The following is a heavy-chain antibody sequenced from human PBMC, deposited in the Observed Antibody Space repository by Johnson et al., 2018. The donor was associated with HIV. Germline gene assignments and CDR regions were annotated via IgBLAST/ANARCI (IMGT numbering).Heavy chain of an antibody. CDR1: GFIFSSYV. CDR3: ARESDILTGYPNAFDI. V-gene: IGHV3-30*14. Sequence: QVQLVESGGGVVQPGRSLRLSCAASGFIFSSYVMYWVRQAPGKGLEWVAVISYDGSNKYYADSVKGRFTISRDNSKNTLYLQMNSLRVEDTAVYYCARESDILTGYPNAFDIWGQGTMVTVSS. CDR2: ISYDGSNK. D-gene: IGHD3-9*01. J-gene: IGHJ3*02.